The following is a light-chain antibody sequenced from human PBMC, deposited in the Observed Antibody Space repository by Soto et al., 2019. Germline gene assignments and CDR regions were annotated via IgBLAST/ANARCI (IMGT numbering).Light chain of an antibody. CDR2: EVN. Sequence: QSVLTQPPSVSGSPGQSVTISCTGTRSDVGSYNRVSWYQQPPAKAPKLLIYEVNNRPWGVPARFSGSKSGNTASLTISGLQAEDEADYYCSFYTSTYTFVFGPWTKVTVL. CDR3: SFYTSTYTFV. CDR1: RSDVGSYNR. J-gene: IGLJ1*01. V-gene: IGLV2-18*01.